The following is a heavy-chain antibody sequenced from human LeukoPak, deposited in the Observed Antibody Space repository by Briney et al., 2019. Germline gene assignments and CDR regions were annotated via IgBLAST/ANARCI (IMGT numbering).Heavy chain of an antibody. Sequence: GRSLRLSCAASGFTFSNYGMHWVRQAPGKGLEWVALIWYDGSNKYYADSVKGRFTISRDNSKNTLYLQMNSLRAEDTAVYYCAKVVYGGSYGDYWGQGTLVTVSS. D-gene: IGHD1-26*01. CDR2: IWYDGSNK. CDR1: GFTFSNYG. CDR3: AKVVYGGSYGDY. V-gene: IGHV3-33*06. J-gene: IGHJ4*02.